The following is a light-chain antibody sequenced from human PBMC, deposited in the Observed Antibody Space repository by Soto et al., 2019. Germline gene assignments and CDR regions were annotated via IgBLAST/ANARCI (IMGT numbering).Light chain of an antibody. CDR3: QQLNSYPRT. V-gene: IGKV1-9*01. CDR1: QGINSY. Sequence: IQLTQSPSSLSASVGDRVTITCRASQGINSYLVWYQQKPGKAPKLLIYASSTLQSGVPSRFSGSGSGTDFTLTISSLQPEDFATYYCQQLNSYPRTFGQGTKVDIK. CDR2: ASS. J-gene: IGKJ1*01.